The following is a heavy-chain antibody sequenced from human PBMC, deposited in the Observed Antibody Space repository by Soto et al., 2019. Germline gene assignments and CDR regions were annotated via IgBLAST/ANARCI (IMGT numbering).Heavy chain of an antibody. J-gene: IGHJ4*02. CDR3: ARGNYGSAQGIDY. Sequence: SETLSLTCAVYGGSFSWYYWSWIRQPPGKGLEWIGEINHSGSTNYNPPLKSRVTISVDTSKNQFSLKLSSVTAADTAVYYCARGNYGSAQGIDYWGQGTLVTVSS. D-gene: IGHD3-10*01. V-gene: IGHV4-34*01. CDR2: INHSGST. CDR1: GGSFSWYY.